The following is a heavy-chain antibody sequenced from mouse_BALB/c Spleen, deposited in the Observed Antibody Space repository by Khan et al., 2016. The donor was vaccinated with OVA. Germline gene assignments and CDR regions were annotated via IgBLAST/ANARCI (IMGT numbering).Heavy chain of an antibody. CDR1: GYTFTSYW. Sequence: DLVKPGASVKLSCKASGYTFTSYWINWIKQRPGQGLEWIGRIAPGSGSTSYNEMFKDKATLTVDTSSSTAYIQVSSLSSEDSAVDSWERGNYYGTSAYGMDYWGQGTSHTVAS. D-gene: IGHD1-1*01. V-gene: IGHV1S41*01. J-gene: IGHJ4*01. CDR3: ERGNYYGTSAYGMDY. CDR2: IAPGSGST.